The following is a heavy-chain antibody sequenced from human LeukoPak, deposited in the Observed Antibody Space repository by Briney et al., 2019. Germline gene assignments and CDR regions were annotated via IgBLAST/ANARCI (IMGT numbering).Heavy chain of an antibody. V-gene: IGHV3-64*02. J-gene: IGHJ6*02. CDR1: GFTFSTYA. CDR2: ISSDGGST. CDR3: ARRSISMVRGVYYYGMDV. Sequence: GGSLRLSCAASGFTFSTYAMHWVRQAPGKGLEYISSISSDGGSTYYADSVKGRFTISRDNAKNSLYLQMNSLRAEDTAVYYCARRSISMVRGVYYYGMDVWGQGTTVTVSS. D-gene: IGHD3-10*01.